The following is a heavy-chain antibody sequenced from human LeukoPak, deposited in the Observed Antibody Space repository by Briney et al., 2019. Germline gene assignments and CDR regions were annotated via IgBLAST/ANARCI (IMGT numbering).Heavy chain of an antibody. CDR1: GFTFSSYA. J-gene: IGHJ2*01. CDR3: ARDGYSGYDGFYWYFDL. D-gene: IGHD5-12*01. V-gene: IGHV3-30-3*01. Sequence: GGSLRLSCAASGFTFSSYAMHWVRQAPGKGLEWVAVISYDGSNKYYADSVKGRFTISRDNSKNTLYLQMNSLRAEDTAVYYCARDGYSGYDGFYWYFDLWGRGTLVTVSS. CDR2: ISYDGSNK.